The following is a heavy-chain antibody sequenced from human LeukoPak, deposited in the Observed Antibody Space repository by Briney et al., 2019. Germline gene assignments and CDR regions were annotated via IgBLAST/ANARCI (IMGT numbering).Heavy chain of an antibody. CDR2: VNQGGTEK. D-gene: IGHD3-22*01. V-gene: IGHV3-7*01. Sequence: GGSLRLSCAASGFTFSSQWMSWVRQAPGKGLEWVANVNQGGTEKYYVDSVKGRFTISRDNAENSLYLQMNSLRAEDTAVYYCARDRPYYYDSSGPKLDYWGQGTLVTVSS. CDR3: ARDRPYYYDSSGPKLDY. J-gene: IGHJ4*02. CDR1: GFTFSSQW.